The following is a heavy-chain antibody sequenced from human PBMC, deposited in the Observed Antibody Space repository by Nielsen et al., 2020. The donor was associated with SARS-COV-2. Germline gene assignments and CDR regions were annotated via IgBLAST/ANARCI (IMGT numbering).Heavy chain of an antibody. CDR2: ISYDGSNK. D-gene: IGHD4-17*01. J-gene: IGHJ4*02. V-gene: IGHV3-30*18. CDR3: AKDPTLDNGDYQAPGY. Sequence: GESLKISCAASGFTFSSYGMHWVRQAPGKGLEWVAVISYDGSNKYYADSVKGRFTISRDNSKNTLYLQMNSLRAEDTAVYYCAKDPTLDNGDYQAPGYWGQGTLVTVSS. CDR1: GFTFSSYG.